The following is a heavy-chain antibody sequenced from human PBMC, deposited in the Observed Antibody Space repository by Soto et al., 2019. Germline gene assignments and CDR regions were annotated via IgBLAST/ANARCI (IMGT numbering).Heavy chain of an antibody. D-gene: IGHD1-26*01. Sequence: QVQLVQSGAEVKKPGASVKVSCKASGYTFTGYYIHWVRQAPGQGLEWMGWINPNSGGTNYAQKFQGRVTITADESTSTAYMELSSLRSEDTAVYYCARDGGRHSGGIDYWGQGTLVTVSS. V-gene: IGHV1-2*02. CDR2: INPNSGGT. J-gene: IGHJ4*02. CDR3: ARDGGRHSGGIDY. CDR1: GYTFTGYY.